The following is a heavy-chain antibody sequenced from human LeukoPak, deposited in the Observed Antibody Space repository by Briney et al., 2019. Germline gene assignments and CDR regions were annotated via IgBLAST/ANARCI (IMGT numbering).Heavy chain of an antibody. Sequence: HPSETLSLTCTVSGGSISSSSYYWGWVRQAPGKGLEWVSAISGSGGSTYYADSVKGRFTISRDNSKNTLYLQMNSLRAEDTAVYYCAKLLYYYDSSQPYWGQGTLVTVSS. CDR1: GGSISSSSYY. V-gene: IGHV3-23*01. J-gene: IGHJ4*02. D-gene: IGHD3-22*01. CDR2: ISGSGGST. CDR3: AKLLYYYDSSQPY.